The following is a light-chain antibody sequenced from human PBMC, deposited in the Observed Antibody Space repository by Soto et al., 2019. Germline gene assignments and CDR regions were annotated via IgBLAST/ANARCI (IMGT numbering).Light chain of an antibody. J-gene: IGKJ2*01. Sequence: EIVLTQSPGTLSLSPGQRATLSCRASQSISSNFLAWYQQEPGQAPRLLIYATSSRATGIPGRFSGSGSGTDFTLTISRLEPEDFAIYYCQQYDIWPPYTFGQGTKVDIK. CDR1: QSISSNF. CDR3: QQYDIWPPYT. V-gene: IGKV3-20*01. CDR2: ATS.